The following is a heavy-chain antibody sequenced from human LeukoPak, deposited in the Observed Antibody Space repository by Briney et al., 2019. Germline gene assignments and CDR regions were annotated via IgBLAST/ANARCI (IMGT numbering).Heavy chain of an antibody. D-gene: IGHD6-13*01. CDR2: ISSSSSTI. Sequence: GGSLRLSCAASGFTFSSYSMNWVRQAPGKGLEWVSYISSSSSTIYYADSVKGRFTISRDNAKNSLYLQMNSLRAEDTAVYYCARDPSSWYYYYMDVWGKGTTVTVSS. CDR1: GFTFSSYS. CDR3: ARDPSSWYYYYMDV. V-gene: IGHV3-48*01. J-gene: IGHJ6*03.